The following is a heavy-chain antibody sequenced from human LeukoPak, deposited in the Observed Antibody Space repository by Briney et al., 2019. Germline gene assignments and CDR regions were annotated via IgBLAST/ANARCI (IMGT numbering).Heavy chain of an antibody. D-gene: IGHD2-2*01. V-gene: IGHV1-2*02. J-gene: IGHJ4*01. CDR2: INPNSGGT. Sequence: GASVKVSCKASGYIFTGYYMHWVRQAPGQGLEWMGWINPNSGGTNYAQKFQGRVTMTRDTSISTAYMELSRLRSDDTAVYAGARPCSSTSCYRYWGKGTLVTVSS. CDR1: GYIFTGYY. CDR3: ARPCSSTSCYRY.